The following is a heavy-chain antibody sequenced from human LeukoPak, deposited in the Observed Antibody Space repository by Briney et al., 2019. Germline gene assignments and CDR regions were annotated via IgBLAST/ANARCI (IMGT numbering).Heavy chain of an antibody. D-gene: IGHD5-12*01. CDR2: IIGSSGTT. V-gene: IGHV3-23*01. Sequence: GGSLRLSCVASGFSFNNYAMNWVRQAPGKGLEWVSLIIGSSGTTFYADSVKGRFTISRDKSKSTLYLQMNGLRAEDTAVYYCAKGAYDYIEIAYFDYWGQGGLVTVSS. CDR3: AKGAYDYIEIAYFDY. CDR1: GFSFNNYA. J-gene: IGHJ4*02.